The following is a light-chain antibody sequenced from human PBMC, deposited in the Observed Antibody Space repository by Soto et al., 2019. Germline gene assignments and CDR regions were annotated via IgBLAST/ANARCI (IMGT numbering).Light chain of an antibody. Sequence: EIVMTQSPATLSVSPGERATLSCRASQSVKTNLAWYQQKPGQAPRLLIYHASTRATGIPARFSGSGSGTDFTLSISSLQSEDFAIYYCQQYYNWPPITFGQGTRLEIK. CDR3: QQYYNWPPIT. V-gene: IGKV3D-15*01. CDR2: HAS. CDR1: QSVKTN. J-gene: IGKJ5*01.